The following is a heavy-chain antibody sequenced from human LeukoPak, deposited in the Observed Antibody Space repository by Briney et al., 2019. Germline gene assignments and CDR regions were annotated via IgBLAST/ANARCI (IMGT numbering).Heavy chain of an antibody. Sequence: SQTLSLTCAVSGGSISSGGYSWSWIRQPPGKGLEWIGYIYHSGSTYYNPSLKSRVNISVDRYKNQFSLKLSSVTAADTAVYYCARGVSPSAYYYGSGSLVWFDPWGQGALVTVSS. D-gene: IGHD3-10*01. CDR1: GGSISSGGYS. V-gene: IGHV4-30-2*01. J-gene: IGHJ5*02. CDR2: IYHSGST. CDR3: ARGVSPSAYYYGSGSLVWFDP.